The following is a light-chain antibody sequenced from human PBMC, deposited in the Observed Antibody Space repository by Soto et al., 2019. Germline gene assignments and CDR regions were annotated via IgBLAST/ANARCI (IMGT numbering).Light chain of an antibody. CDR1: QSISSW. J-gene: IGKJ2*01. CDR3: QQYNRYPYSYT. V-gene: IGKV1-5*01. Sequence: DIQMTQSPSTLSASVGDRVTITCRASQSISSWLAWYQQKPGKAPKLLIYDASSLESGVPSRFSGSGSGTEFTLTSSSLQPDDVANYYCQQYNRYPYSYTFGHGTKLESK. CDR2: DAS.